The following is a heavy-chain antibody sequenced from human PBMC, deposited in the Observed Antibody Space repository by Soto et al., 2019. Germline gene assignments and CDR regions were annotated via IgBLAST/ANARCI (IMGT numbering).Heavy chain of an antibody. CDR1: GFTFSNYA. D-gene: IGHD6-19*01. Sequence: EVQLLESGGGLEQPGGSLRLSCVASGFTFSNYAMSWVRQTPGKGLEWVSTISGSGGYTYYTDSVRGRFTISRDISKNTLYLQMNSLRGEDAAVYFCAKDPNSGWSRWYFDLWGRGTLVTVSS. CDR2: ISGSGGYT. V-gene: IGHV3-23*01. CDR3: AKDPNSGWSRWYFDL. J-gene: IGHJ2*01.